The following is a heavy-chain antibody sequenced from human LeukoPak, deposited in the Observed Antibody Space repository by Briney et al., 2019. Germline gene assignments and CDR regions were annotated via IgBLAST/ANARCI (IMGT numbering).Heavy chain of an antibody. CDR2: ISWNSGSI. J-gene: IGHJ4*02. CDR1: GFTFDDYA. V-gene: IGHV3-9*01. D-gene: IGHD3-3*01. CDR3: AAILGWSETYYFDY. Sequence: GRSLRLSCAASGFTFDDYAMHWVRQAPGKGLEWVSGISWNSGSIGYAGSVKGRFTISRDNAKNSLYLQMNSLRAEDTALYYCAAILGWSETYYFDYWGQGTLVTVSS.